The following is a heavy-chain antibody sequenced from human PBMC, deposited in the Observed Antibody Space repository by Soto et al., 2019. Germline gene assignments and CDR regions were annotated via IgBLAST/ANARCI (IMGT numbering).Heavy chain of an antibody. CDR2: ISAYNGNS. CDR1: GYTFTSYG. J-gene: IGHJ6*02. V-gene: IGHV1-18*01. D-gene: IGHD2-2*01. Sequence: ASVKVSCKASGYTFTSYGISCVRQAPGQGLEWVGWISAYNGNSNYAQKYHGRVTMTTDTSTNTAYMEMSSLRSDDTAVYYCARIADCSTTSCSFPSRFHIRGYYYYYGLDVWGQGTTVTVSS. CDR3: ARIADCSTTSCSFPSRFHIRGYYYYYGLDV.